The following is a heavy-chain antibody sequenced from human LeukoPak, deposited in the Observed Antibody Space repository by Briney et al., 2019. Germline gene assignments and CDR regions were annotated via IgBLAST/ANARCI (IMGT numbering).Heavy chain of an antibody. CDR2: ISYSGST. J-gene: IGHJ4*02. V-gene: IGHV4-39*01. CDR1: GGSISSSTYY. CDR3: ARHGGYYFDY. Sequence: SEALSLTCTVSGGSISSSTYYWGWIRQPPGKGLEWIGSISYSGSTNYNPSLKSRVTISVDTSKNQFSLKLSSVTAADTAVYFCARHGGYYFDYWGQGTLVAVSS. D-gene: IGHD3-16*01.